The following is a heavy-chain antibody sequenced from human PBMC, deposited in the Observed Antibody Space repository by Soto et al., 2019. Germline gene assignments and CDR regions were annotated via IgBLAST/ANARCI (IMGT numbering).Heavy chain of an antibody. J-gene: IGHJ4*02. CDR2: IIPMLGKA. D-gene: IGHD1-7*01. CDR3: ARVWSPYGHETTFDY. CDR1: GGTFISYS. Sequence: QVQLVQSGAEVKKPGSSVKVSCQASGGTFISYSTSWVRQAPGQGLEWMGGIIPMLGKANYAQEYQGRVTITADESTSTVYMEPRGLRSEDTAVYYCARVWSPYGHETTFDYWGQGTQVTVSS. V-gene: IGHV1-69*11.